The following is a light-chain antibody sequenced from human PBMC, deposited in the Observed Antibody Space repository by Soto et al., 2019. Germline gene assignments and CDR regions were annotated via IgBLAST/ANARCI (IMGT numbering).Light chain of an antibody. CDR2: HIS. CDR3: AAWDDSLNGYV. Sequence: QAVLTQPRSVSGSLGQSVTISCTGTSSDVGIYDYVSWYQQFPGKAPKLMIYHISKRPSGVPDRFSGSKSGNTASLTISGLQAEDEADYYCAAWDDSLNGYVFGTGTKLTVL. CDR1: SSDVGIYDY. J-gene: IGLJ1*01. V-gene: IGLV2-11*01.